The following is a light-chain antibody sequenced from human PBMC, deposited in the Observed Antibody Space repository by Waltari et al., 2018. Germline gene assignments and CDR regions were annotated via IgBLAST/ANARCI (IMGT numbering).Light chain of an antibody. CDR2: KDS. Sequence: SYELTQPSSVSVSPGQTARITCSGDLLAKTYARWFQQKPGQAPVMVIYKDSERPSGIPGRFSGSSSGTTVTLTISGAQVEDEADYYCYSAADNSRVFGGGTKLTVL. CDR1: LLAKTY. CDR3: YSAADNSRV. J-gene: IGLJ3*02. V-gene: IGLV3-27*01.